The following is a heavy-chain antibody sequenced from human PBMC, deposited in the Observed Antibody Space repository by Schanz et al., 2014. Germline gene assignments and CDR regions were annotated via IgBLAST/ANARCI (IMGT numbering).Heavy chain of an antibody. CDR2: INTASGNT. D-gene: IGHD6-13*01. J-gene: IGHJ4*02. CDR3: ARSGSSNWYFFDY. V-gene: IGHV1-3*04. CDR1: GYSFTPFP. Sequence: QVQLVQSGAEVKKPGASVKVSCKASGYSFTPFPIHWVRQAPGRRLEWMGWINTASGNTRYSEAFQGRVTMTRDTSTTTSYMELSSLTSEDTAVYCCARSGSSNWYFFDYWGQGTLVTVSS.